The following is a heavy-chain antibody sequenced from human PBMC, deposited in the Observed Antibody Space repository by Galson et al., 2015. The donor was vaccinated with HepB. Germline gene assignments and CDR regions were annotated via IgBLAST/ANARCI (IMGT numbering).Heavy chain of an antibody. CDR1: GFTFSSYG. CDR3: AKVHTMIVVVITDAFDI. V-gene: IGHV3-30*02. J-gene: IGHJ3*02. D-gene: IGHD3-22*01. CDR2: IRFDGSTK. Sequence: SLRLSCAASGFTFSSYGMDWVRQAPGKGLEWVAYIRFDGSTKYYVDSVKGRFTISRDNSKNTLYLQMNSLRAEDTAVYYCAKVHTMIVVVITDAFDIWGQGTMVTVSS.